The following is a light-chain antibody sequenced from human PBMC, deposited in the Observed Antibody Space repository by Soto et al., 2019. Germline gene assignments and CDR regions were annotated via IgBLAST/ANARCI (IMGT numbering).Light chain of an antibody. V-gene: IGKV3-20*01. CDR3: QQYGSSGYT. Sequence: EIVLTQAPGTLSLSPGERATLSCRASQSVSSSYLAWYQQKPGQAPRLLIYGASSRATGIPDRFSGSGSGTAFTLTISRLEPEDFAVYYCQQYGSSGYTFGQGPKLEIK. CDR2: GAS. CDR1: QSVSSSY. J-gene: IGKJ2*01.